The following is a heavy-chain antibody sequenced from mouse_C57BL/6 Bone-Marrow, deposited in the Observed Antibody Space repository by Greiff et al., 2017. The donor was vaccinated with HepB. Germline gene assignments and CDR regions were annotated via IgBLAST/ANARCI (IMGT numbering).Heavy chain of an antibody. CDR2: ISSGGSYT. D-gene: IGHD1-3*01. Sequence: EVQLVESGGDLVKPGGSLKLSCAASGFTFSSYGMPWVRQTPDKRLEWVATISSGGSYTYYPDSVKGRFTITRDNAKNTLYLQMSSLKSEDTAMYYCARHSSGKRGFAYWGQGTLVTVSA. J-gene: IGHJ3*01. CDR1: GFTFSSYG. V-gene: IGHV5-6*01. CDR3: ARHSSGKRGFAY.